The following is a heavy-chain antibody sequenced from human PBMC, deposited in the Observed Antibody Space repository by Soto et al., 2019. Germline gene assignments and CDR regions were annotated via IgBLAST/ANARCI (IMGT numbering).Heavy chain of an antibody. J-gene: IGHJ4*02. Sequence: QVQLVESGGGVVQPGRSLRLSCAASGFTFSSYGMHWVRQAPGKGLEWVAVISYDGSNKYYADSVKGRFTISRDNSKNTLYLQMNSLRAEDTAVYYCAKDREDYVWGRYYFDYWGQGTLVTVSS. V-gene: IGHV3-30*18. CDR1: GFTFSSYG. D-gene: IGHD3-16*01. CDR2: ISYDGSNK. CDR3: AKDREDYVWGRYYFDY.